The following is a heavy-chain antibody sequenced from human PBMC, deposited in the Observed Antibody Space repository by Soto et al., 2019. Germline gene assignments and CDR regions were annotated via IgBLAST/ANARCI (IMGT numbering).Heavy chain of an antibody. CDR2: ICPSGSYI. CDR3: ARGLLSASTPVAGTYPDH. J-gene: IGHJ4*02. V-gene: IGHV3-21*01. Sequence: EVQLVESGGGLVKPGGSLRPSCAASGFTFSTYTMNWVRQAPGKGLEWVSSICPSGSYIYYAASVKGRFTISRDNPKNSLYLQMSSLRVEDTAVYYCARGLLSASTPVAGTYPDHWGLGTLVTVSS. D-gene: IGHD6-19*01. CDR1: GFTFSTYT.